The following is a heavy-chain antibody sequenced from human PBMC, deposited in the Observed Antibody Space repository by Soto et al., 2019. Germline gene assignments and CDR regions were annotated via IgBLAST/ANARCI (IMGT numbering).Heavy chain of an antibody. CDR2: INPNCGTT. Sequence: GASVKVSCKASGYTFTGYYMHWVRQAPGQGLEWMGWINPNCGTTNYAQKFQGRVTITSDASTSTSYMELSSLRSEDTAVYYCARDLHRYYYDSSGYLSFDPWGQGTLVTVS. J-gene: IGHJ5*02. V-gene: IGHV1-2*02. D-gene: IGHD3-22*01. CDR3: ARDLHRYYYDSSGYLSFDP. CDR1: GYTFTGYY.